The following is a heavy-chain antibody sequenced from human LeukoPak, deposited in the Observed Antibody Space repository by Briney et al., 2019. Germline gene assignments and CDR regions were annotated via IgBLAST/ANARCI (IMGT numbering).Heavy chain of an antibody. D-gene: IGHD6-13*01. V-gene: IGHV3-53*01. CDR3: AREFYSSSWLENWFDP. J-gene: IGHJ5*02. CDR1: GGSFSGYY. CDR2: IYSGGST. Sequence: ETLSLTCAVYGGSFSGYYWSWVRQAPGKGLEWVSVIYSGGSTYYADSVKGRFTISRDNSKNTLYLQMNSLRAEGTAVYYCAREFYSSSWLENWFDPWGQGALVTVSS.